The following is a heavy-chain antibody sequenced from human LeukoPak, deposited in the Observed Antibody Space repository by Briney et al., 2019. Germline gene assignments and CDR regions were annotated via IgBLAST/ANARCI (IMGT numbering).Heavy chain of an antibody. CDR1: GFTLHEYG. CDR2: ISWKSGNI. CDR3: AKDIEAGYYYGVDV. D-gene: IGHD3-10*01. Sequence: PGGSLRLSCAASGFTLHEYGMQGVRDGRGKGLEGVSGISWKSGNIGYADSVKGRFTISRDNAKTSLYLQMNSLRVEDTALYFCAKDIEAGYYYGVDVWGQGTTVIVSS. J-gene: IGHJ6*02. V-gene: IGHV3-9*01.